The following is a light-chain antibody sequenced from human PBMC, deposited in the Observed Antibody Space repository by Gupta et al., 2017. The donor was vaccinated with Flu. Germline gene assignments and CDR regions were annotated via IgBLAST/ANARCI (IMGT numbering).Light chain of an antibody. V-gene: IGKV2-30*01. CDR1: QSLAARDGNIY. CDR2: KVS. CDR3: MQATQWPYT. Sequence: EAVMAQSPLSLTVTLGQPASISCRSSQSLAARDGNIYLNWFHQRPGQSPRRLIYKVSNRDSGVPERFSGSKSGSDFTLEISRVEAEDVGVYFCMQATQWPYTFGQGTNLEIK. J-gene: IGKJ2*01.